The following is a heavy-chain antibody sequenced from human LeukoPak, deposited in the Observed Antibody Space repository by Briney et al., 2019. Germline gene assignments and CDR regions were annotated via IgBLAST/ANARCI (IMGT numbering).Heavy chain of an antibody. V-gene: IGHV4-4*07. CDR1: GGSISSYY. CDR3: AREDFDWLLSVRYYYYMDV. Sequence: SETLSLTCTVSGGSISSYYWSWIRQPAGKGLEWIGRIYTSGSTNYNPSLKSRVTMSVDTSKNQFSLKLSSVTAADTAVYYCAREDFDWLLSVRYYYYMDVWAKGPRSQSP. J-gene: IGHJ6*03. D-gene: IGHD3-9*01. CDR2: IYTSGST.